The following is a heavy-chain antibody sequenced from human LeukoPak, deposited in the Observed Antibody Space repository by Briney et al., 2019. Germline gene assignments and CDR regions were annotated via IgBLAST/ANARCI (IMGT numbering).Heavy chain of an antibody. CDR1: GYTLTELS. D-gene: IGHD6-19*01. CDR2: FDPEDGET. CDR3: ATGGYSSGWYNFDY. J-gene: IGHJ4*02. Sequence: ASVEVSCKVSGYTLTELSMHWVRQAPGKGLEWMGGFDPEDGETIYAQKFQGRVTMTEDTSTDTAYMEPSSLRSEDTAVYYCATGGYSSGWYNFDYWGQGTLVTVSS. V-gene: IGHV1-24*01.